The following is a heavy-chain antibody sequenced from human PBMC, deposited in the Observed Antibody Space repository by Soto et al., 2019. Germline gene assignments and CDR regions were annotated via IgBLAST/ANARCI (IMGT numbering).Heavy chain of an antibody. Sequence: QLQLQESGPGLVKPSETLSLTCTVSGGSISSSSYYWGWIRQPPGKGLEWIGSIYYSGSTYYNPSLKSRVTISVDTSKNQFSLKLSSVTAADTAVYYCARVVEYSSSSFNVLGLYYYYYYMDVWGKGTTVTVSS. CDR3: ARVVEYSSSSFNVLGLYYYYYYMDV. V-gene: IGHV4-39*01. CDR2: IYYSGST. D-gene: IGHD6-6*01. CDR1: GGSISSSSYY. J-gene: IGHJ6*03.